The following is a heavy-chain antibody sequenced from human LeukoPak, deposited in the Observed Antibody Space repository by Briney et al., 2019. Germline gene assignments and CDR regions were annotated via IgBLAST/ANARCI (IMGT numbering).Heavy chain of an antibody. V-gene: IGHV1-24*01. CDR1: GYTLTELS. J-gene: IGHJ4*02. CDR3: ATDSITQDGYNSFDY. CDR2: FDPEDGET. D-gene: IGHD5-24*01. Sequence: ASVKVSGKVSGYTLTELSMHWLRQPPGKGLEWMGGFDPEDGETIYAQKFQGRVTMTEDTSTDTAYMELSSLRSEDTAVYYCATDSITQDGYNSFDYWGQGTLVTVSS.